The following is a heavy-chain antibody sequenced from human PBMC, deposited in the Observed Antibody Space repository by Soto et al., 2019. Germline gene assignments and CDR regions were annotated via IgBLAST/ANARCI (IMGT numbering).Heavy chain of an antibody. Sequence: ASVKVSCKVSGYTLTELSMHWLRQAPGKGLEWMGGFDPEDGETIYAQKFQGRVTMTEDTSTDTAYMELSSLRSEDTAVYYCATAFYDSSGQGAFDIWGQGTMVTVSS. CDR2: FDPEDGET. D-gene: IGHD3-22*01. CDR3: ATAFYDSSGQGAFDI. J-gene: IGHJ3*02. CDR1: GYTLTELS. V-gene: IGHV1-24*01.